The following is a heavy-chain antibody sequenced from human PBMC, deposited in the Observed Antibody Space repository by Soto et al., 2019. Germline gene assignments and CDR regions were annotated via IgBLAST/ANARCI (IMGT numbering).Heavy chain of an antibody. CDR1: GRSFSGYY. CDR2: INHSGST. D-gene: IGHD5-18*01. Sequence: SETLSLTCAVYGRSFSGYYWSWIRQPPGKGLEWIGEINHSGSTNYNPSLKSRVTISVDTSKNQFSLKLSSVTAADTAVYYCARVSRGYSYGPDYWGQGTLVTVSS. J-gene: IGHJ4*02. CDR3: ARVSRGYSYGPDY. V-gene: IGHV4-34*01.